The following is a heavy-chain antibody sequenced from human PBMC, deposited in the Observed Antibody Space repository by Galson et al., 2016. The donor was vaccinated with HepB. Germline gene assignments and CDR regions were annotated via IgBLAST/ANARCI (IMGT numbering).Heavy chain of an antibody. Sequence: QSGAEVKKPGESLKISCKASGCNFTTTYWITWVRQMPGKVLEWMGMIYPGDSDTRYSPPFQGQVIISVDKSISTAYLQWSSLKASDTAMYYCARPLQNSYGLDYWGQGTLVTVSS. CDR1: GCNFTTTYW. V-gene: IGHV5-51*01. D-gene: IGHD5-18*01. CDR3: ARPLQNSYGLDY. CDR2: IYPGDSDT. J-gene: IGHJ4*02.